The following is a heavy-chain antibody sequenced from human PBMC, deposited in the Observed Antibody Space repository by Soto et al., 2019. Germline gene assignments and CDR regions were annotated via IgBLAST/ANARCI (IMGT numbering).Heavy chain of an antibody. CDR2: IYYSGST. Sequence: PSETLSLTCTVSGGSISSSSYYWGWIRQPPGKGLEWIGSIYYSGSTYYNPSLKSRVTISVDTSKNQFSLKLSSVTAADTAVYYCVSGYSGYCICWYFNYYYGMDVWRQGTMLTASS. V-gene: IGHV4-39*01. J-gene: IGHJ6*02. D-gene: IGHD6-19*01. CDR1: GGSISSSSYY. CDR3: VSGYSGYCICWYFNYYYGMDV.